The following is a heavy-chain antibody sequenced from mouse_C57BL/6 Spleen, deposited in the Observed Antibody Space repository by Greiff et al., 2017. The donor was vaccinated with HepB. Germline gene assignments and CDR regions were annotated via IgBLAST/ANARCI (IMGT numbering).Heavy chain of an antibody. CDR1: GFTFSSYA. Sequence: VQLQQSGGGLVKPGGSLKLSCAASGFTFSSYAMSWVRQTPEKRLEWVATISDGGSYTYYPDNVKGRFTISRDNAKNNLYLQMSHLKSEDTAMYYCARDKDYYGSSENWYFDVWGTGTTVTVSS. V-gene: IGHV5-4*01. D-gene: IGHD1-1*01. CDR3: ARDKDYYGSSENWYFDV. J-gene: IGHJ1*03. CDR2: ISDGGSYT.